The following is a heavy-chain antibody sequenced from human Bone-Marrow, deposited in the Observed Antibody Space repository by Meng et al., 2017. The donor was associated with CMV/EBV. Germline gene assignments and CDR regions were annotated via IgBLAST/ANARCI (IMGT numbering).Heavy chain of an antibody. CDR1: GFTFDDYA. J-gene: IGHJ6*02. CDR2: ISWNSGSI. V-gene: IGHV3-9*01. CDR3: ARHRVYYGLDV. Sequence: GGSLRLSCAASGFTFDDYAMHWVRQAPGKGLEWVSGISWNSGSIGYADSVKGRFTISRDNAKNSLYLQMNSLRAEDTALYYCARHRVYYGLDVWGQGTTVTVSS.